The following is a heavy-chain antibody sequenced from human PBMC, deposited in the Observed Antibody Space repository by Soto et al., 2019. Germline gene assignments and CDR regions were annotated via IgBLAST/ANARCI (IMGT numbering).Heavy chain of an antibody. D-gene: IGHD3-3*01. J-gene: IGHJ5*02. CDR1: GGSFSGHS. CDR3: ARETLRFLEWSDNWFDP. V-gene: IGHV4-34*01. Sequence: PSETLSLTCAVYGGSFSGHSWTWIRQSPGKGLEWIGDINHSGRVNYSPSLKSRVTISLDTSKNQFSLQLNSVTPEDTAVYYCARETLRFLEWSDNWFDPWGQGTLVTVSS. CDR2: INHSGRV.